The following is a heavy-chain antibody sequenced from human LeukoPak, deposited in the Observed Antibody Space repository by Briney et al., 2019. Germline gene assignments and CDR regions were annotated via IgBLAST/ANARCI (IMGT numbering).Heavy chain of an antibody. CDR2: LYSDGNT. CDR1: GFTVITND. J-gene: IGHJ4*02. CDR3: ARGVEPLAANTLAY. Sequence: GGSLRLSCAASGFTVITNDMTWIRHAPGKGLEWVSVLYSDGNTKYADSVQGRFTISRDNSKNTLYLEMNSLSPDDTAVYYCARGVEPLAANTLAYWGQGTLVTVSS. D-gene: IGHD1-14*01. V-gene: IGHV3-53*01.